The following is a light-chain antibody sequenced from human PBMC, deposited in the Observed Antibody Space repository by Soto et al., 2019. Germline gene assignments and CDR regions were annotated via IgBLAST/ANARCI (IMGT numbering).Light chain of an antibody. Sequence: DIQMTQSPSSLSASVGDRVTITCRASQSISSYLNWYQQKPGEAPKLLIYDASALPRGVPSRFSGSGSRTDFTLTITSLQPEDFATYYCQQTSSAPFTFGPGTKVDIK. CDR2: DAS. V-gene: IGKV1-39*01. CDR3: QQTSSAPFT. J-gene: IGKJ3*01. CDR1: QSISSY.